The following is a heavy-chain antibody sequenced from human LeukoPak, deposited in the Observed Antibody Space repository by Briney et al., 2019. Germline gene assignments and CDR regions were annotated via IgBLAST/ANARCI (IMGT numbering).Heavy chain of an antibody. J-gene: IGHJ4*02. Sequence: SETLSLTCAVYGGSFSGYYWSWIRQPPGKGLEWIGEINHSGSTNHNPSLKSRVTISVDTSKNQFSLKLSSVTAADTAVYYCARANRRGYYGSGSVVGYWGQGTLVTVSS. D-gene: IGHD3-10*01. CDR2: INHSGST. CDR3: ARANRRGYYGSGSVVGY. V-gene: IGHV4-34*01. CDR1: GGSFSGYY.